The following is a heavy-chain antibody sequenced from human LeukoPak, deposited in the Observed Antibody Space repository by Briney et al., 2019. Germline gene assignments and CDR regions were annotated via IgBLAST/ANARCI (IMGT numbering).Heavy chain of an antibody. J-gene: IGHJ5*02. Sequence: PGGSLRLSCAASGFTISGYEMNWVRQAPGKGLEWVSYISSSGSTIYYADSVKGRFTVSRDNAKNSLYLQMNSLRAEDTAVYYCARDFGDYVWGSYRLLRGFDPWGQGTLVTVSS. CDR1: GFTISGYE. V-gene: IGHV3-48*03. CDR2: ISSSGSTI. D-gene: IGHD3-16*02. CDR3: ARDFGDYVWGSYRLLRGFDP.